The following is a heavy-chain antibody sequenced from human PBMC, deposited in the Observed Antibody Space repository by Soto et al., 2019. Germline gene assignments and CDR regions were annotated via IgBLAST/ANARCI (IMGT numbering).Heavy chain of an antibody. Sequence: GGSLRLSCAASGFTFSSYAMHWVRQAPGKGLEWVAVISYDGSNKYYADSVKGRFTISRDNSKNTLYLQMNSLRAEDTAVYYCARDLGSYSSGWYAKYYYYYGMDVWGQGTTVTVSS. CDR2: ISYDGSNK. D-gene: IGHD6-19*01. CDR1: GFTFSSYA. J-gene: IGHJ6*02. V-gene: IGHV3-30-3*01. CDR3: ARDLGSYSSGWYAKYYYYYGMDV.